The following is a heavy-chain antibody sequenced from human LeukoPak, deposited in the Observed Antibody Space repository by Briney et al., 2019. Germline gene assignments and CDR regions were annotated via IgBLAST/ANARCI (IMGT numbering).Heavy chain of an antibody. V-gene: IGHV3-20*04. CDR1: GFSFDDYG. D-gene: IGHD3-16*02. Sequence: GGSLRLSCAASGFSFDDYGMSWVRQAPGKGLEWVSGINWNGGSTGYGDSVKGRFTISRDNAKNSLYLQMNSLRAEDTALYYCAREGDYDYVWGSYSSRSFDHWGQGTLVTVSS. CDR3: AREGDYDYVWGSYSSRSFDH. CDR2: INWNGGST. J-gene: IGHJ4*02.